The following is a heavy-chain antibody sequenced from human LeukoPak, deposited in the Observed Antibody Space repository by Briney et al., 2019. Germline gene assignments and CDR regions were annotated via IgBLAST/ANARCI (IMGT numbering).Heavy chain of an antibody. CDR2: ISYDGSNK. D-gene: IGHD3-22*01. CDR3: ATYYYDSSGYKLLDY. V-gene: IGHV3-30*03. CDR1: GFTFSSYA. J-gene: IGHJ4*02. Sequence: GGSLRLSCAASGFTFSSYAMSWVRQAPGKGLEWVAVISYDGSNKYYADSVKGRFTISRDNSKNTLYLQMNSLRAEDTAVYYCATYYYDSSGYKLLDYWGQGTLVTVSS.